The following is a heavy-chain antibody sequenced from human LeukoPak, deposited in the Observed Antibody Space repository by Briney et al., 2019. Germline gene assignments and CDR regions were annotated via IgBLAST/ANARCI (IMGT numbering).Heavy chain of an antibody. J-gene: IGHJ5*02. CDR2: ISSSGSTI. CDR3: ARGNGDILTGPDWFDP. Sequence: GGSLRLSCAASGFTFSSYEMHWVRQAPGKGLEWVSYISSSGSTIYYADSVKGRFTISRDNAKNSLYLQMNSLRAEDTAVYYCARGNGDILTGPDWFDPWGQGTLVTVSS. CDR1: GFTFSSYE. V-gene: IGHV3-48*03. D-gene: IGHD3-9*01.